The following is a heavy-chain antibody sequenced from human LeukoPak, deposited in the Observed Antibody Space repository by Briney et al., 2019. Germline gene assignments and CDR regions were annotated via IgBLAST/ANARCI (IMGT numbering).Heavy chain of an antibody. CDR2: IYYQGST. Sequence: SETLSLTCTVSGASISGYYWSWIRQPPGKGLEWIGYIYYQGSTNYNPSLKGRVTTSLDTSNNQFSLRLSAVTAADTAVYYCARDRYYYMDVWGKGTTVTVSS. CDR1: GASISGYY. V-gene: IGHV4-59*01. CDR3: ARDRYYYMDV. J-gene: IGHJ6*03.